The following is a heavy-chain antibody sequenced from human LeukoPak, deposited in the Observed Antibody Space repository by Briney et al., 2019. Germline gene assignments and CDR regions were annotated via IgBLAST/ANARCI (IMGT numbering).Heavy chain of an antibody. V-gene: IGHV1-69*06. J-gene: IGHJ4*02. CDR2: IIPIFGAA. CDR1: GYTFTSYD. CDR3: ARSSVVTAMVHLEY. Sequence: SVKVSCKASGYTFTSYDINWVRQAPGQGLEWMGGIIPIFGAANYAQKFQGRVTITADKSTSTYYMELSSLRSEDTAVYYCARSSVVTAMVHLEYWGQGTLVTVSS. D-gene: IGHD2-21*02.